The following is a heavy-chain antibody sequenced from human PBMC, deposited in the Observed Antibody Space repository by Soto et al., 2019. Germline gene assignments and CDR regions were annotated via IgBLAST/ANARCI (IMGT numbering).Heavy chain of an antibody. CDR1: GGSTSSSSYY. J-gene: IGHJ4*02. V-gene: IGHV4-39*01. CDR3: ARLPVSVAGTADIDY. D-gene: IGHD6-19*01. Sequence: QLQLQELGPGLVKPSETLSLTCTVSGGSTSSSSYYWGWVRQPPGKGLEWIGSVYYSGTTYHNPSLTSRVTISVDTSKNQFSLTLSSATAADTAVYYCARLPVSVAGTADIDYWGQGTLVTVSS. CDR2: VYYSGTT.